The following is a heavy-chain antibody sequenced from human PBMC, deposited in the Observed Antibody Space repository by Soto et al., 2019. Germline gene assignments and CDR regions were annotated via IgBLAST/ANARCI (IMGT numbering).Heavy chain of an antibody. CDR2: INSDGSST. CDR1: GFTFSTFA. CDR3: ARDRSYALDV. Sequence: GGSLRLSCATSGFTFSTFAMNWVRQAPGKGLVWVSHINSDGSSTGYADSVKGRFTISRDNAKNTLYLQLNSLRAEDTAVYYCARDRSYALDVWGQGTTVTVSS. V-gene: IGHV3-74*01. J-gene: IGHJ6*02.